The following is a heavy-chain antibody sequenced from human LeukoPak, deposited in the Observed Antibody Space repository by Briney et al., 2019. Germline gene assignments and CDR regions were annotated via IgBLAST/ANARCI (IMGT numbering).Heavy chain of an antibody. Sequence: GGSLRLSCAASGFTFSSYAMHWVRQAPGKGLEWVAVISYDGSNKYYADSVKGRFTISRDNSKNTLYLQMNSLRAEDTAVYYCARGKDSRLHYDSSGYYSPYFDYWGQGTLVTVSS. J-gene: IGHJ4*02. CDR1: GFTFSSYA. CDR3: ARGKDSRLHYDSSGYYSPYFDY. CDR2: ISYDGSNK. V-gene: IGHV3-30*04. D-gene: IGHD3-22*01.